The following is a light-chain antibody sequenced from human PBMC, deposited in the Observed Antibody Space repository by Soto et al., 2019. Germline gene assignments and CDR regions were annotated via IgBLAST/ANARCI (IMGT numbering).Light chain of an antibody. CDR1: QSVSSY. CDR2: DAS. J-gene: IGKJ1*01. V-gene: IGKV3-11*01. Sequence: IVLTQSPATLSLSPWERATLSCRASQSVSSYLAWYQQKPGQAPRLLIYDASNRATGIPARFSGSGSGTDFTLTISSLEPEDFAVYYCQQRSNSPQTFGQGTKVDIK. CDR3: QQRSNSPQT.